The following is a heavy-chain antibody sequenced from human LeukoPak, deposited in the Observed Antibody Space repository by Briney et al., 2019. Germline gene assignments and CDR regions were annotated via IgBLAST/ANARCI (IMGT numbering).Heavy chain of an antibody. D-gene: IGHD3-10*02. V-gene: IGHV3-23*01. Sequence: PGGSLRLSCAASGFSFSIHDMTWVRQAPGKGLEWVSTISNSDNSTYYADSVKGRFTFSRDNSKNSLYLQMNSLRAEDTAVYYCAELGITMIGGVWGKGTTVTISS. J-gene: IGHJ6*04. CDR1: GFSFSIHD. CDR2: ISNSDNST. CDR3: AELGITMIGGV.